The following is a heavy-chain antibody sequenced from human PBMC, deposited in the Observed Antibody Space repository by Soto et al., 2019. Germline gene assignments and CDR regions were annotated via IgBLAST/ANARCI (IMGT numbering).Heavy chain of an antibody. D-gene: IGHD6-19*01. Sequence: EVQLVESGGGLAQPGGSLRLSCEASGFTLSSYWMSWIRQSPGKRLEWVANTRHDGGQSYLVDSVQGRFTISRDNAKNSVYLQMNSLSAEDTAVYYCVSDGSTGWDFDSWGQGPLVTVSS. J-gene: IGHJ4*02. CDR1: GFTLSSYW. CDR3: VSDGSTGWDFDS. CDR2: TRHDGGQS. V-gene: IGHV3-7*01.